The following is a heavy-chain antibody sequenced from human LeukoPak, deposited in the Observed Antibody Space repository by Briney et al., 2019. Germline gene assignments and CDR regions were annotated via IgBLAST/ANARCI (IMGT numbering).Heavy chain of an antibody. V-gene: IGHV3-30*02. CDR2: IWYDVSNK. J-gene: IGHJ4*02. D-gene: IGHD2-2*01. CDR3: ANLGYCSSTSCSTDGGGY. CDR1: GVTFISYG. Sequence: PVGSLRLSCAASGVTFISYGMHWVRQAPGKGLEWVAVIWYDVSNKYYADSVKGRLTISRDNSKNQLYLQINSLRAEDTAVYYCANLGYCSSTSCSTDGGGYWGQGTLVTVSS.